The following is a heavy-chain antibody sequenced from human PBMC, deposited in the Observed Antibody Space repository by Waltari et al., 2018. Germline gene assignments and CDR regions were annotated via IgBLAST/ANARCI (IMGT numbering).Heavy chain of an antibody. CDR3: ARHDYCDY. Sequence: EVQLVESGGGLIQPGGSLRLSCAASGFAVSSNYMGWVRQAPGKGRGGVSVIETGCYTYSAESGGGRFTIARDDAKKMVYLQMNSLGADDTAVYFCARHDYCDYWGQGTLVTVSS. CDR2: IETGCYT. V-gene: IGHV3-53*02. CDR1: GFAVSSNY. J-gene: IGHJ4*02.